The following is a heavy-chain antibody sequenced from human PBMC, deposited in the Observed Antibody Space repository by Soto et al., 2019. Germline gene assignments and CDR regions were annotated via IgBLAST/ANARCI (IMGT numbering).Heavy chain of an antibody. J-gene: IGHJ4*02. D-gene: IGHD5-18*01. CDR2: IFPRDSDT. Sequence: GESLKISCQASGYTFTNYWIAWVRHMPGRGLEWMGLIFPRDSDTRFNSSFEGQVTISSDRSIATAYLQWTSLKASDTAIFFCARLGSLLQLIDYWDQGTPVTVSS. CDR1: GYTFTNYW. CDR3: ARLGSLLQLIDY. V-gene: IGHV5-51*01.